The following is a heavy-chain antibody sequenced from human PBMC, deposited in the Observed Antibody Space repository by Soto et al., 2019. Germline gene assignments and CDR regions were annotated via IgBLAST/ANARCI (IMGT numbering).Heavy chain of an antibody. Sequence: SVKVSCKASGGTFSSYAISWVRQAPGQGLEWMGGIIPIFGTANYAQKFQGRVTITADESTSTAYMELSSLRSEDTAVYYCARWRGGTAYYYYGMDVWGQGTTVTVSS. CDR2: IIPIFGTA. D-gene: IGHD2-15*01. CDR3: ARWRGGTAYYYYGMDV. CDR1: GGTFSSYA. J-gene: IGHJ6*02. V-gene: IGHV1-69*13.